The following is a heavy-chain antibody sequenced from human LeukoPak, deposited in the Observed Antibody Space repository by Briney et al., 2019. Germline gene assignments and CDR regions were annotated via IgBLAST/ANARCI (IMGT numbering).Heavy chain of an antibody. V-gene: IGHV3-7*03. J-gene: IGHJ4*02. CDR3: AKETYYYDSSGFLNY. CDR2: IMQDGSEK. CDR1: GFTFSRYW. D-gene: IGHD3-22*01. Sequence: GGSLRLSCAVSGFTFSRYWMSWVRQAPGRGLEWVANIMQDGSEKYYVDSVKGRFTISRDNSKNTLYLQMNSLRAEDTAVYYCAKETYYYDSSGFLNYWGQGTLVTVSS.